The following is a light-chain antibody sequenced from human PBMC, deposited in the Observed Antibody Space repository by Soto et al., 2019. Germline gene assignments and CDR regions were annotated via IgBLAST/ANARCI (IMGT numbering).Light chain of an antibody. CDR1: RSVSSGN. V-gene: IGKV3-20*01. CDR2: GTS. CDR3: QQYGTSPKT. Sequence: EIVLTQSPGTLSLSPGQRATLSCMSSRSVSSGNLASYQQKPGQAPRLLIYGTSNRATGIPDRFTGSGSGTEFTLTIIRLEREDFAVYYCQQYGTSPKTFGQGTKVDIK. J-gene: IGKJ1*01.